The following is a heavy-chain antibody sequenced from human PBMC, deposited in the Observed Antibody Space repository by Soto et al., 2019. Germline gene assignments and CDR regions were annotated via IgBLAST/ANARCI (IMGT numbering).Heavy chain of an antibody. CDR1: GYTFTGYG. CDR3: ARDQGDYGDYEYYFDY. D-gene: IGHD4-17*01. J-gene: IGHJ4*02. CDR2: ISAYNGNT. V-gene: IGHV1-18*01. Sequence: ASVKVSCKASGYTFTGYGISWVRQAPGQGLEWMGWISAYNGNTNYAQKLQGRVTMTTDTSTSTAYMELRSLRSDDTAVYYCARDQGDYGDYEYYFDYWGQGTLVTVSS.